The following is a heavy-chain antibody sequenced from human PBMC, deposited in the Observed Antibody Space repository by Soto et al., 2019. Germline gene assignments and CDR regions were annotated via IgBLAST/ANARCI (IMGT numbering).Heavy chain of an antibody. CDR3: ARGGNTAFGYYFYGMDF. D-gene: IGHD5-18*01. Sequence: PSETLSLTCTVSGDSISPYYWTWIRQPPGKGLEWIGYIYYSGSPSYNPSLKSRVTVSVDTSKNQFSLRLSSVTAADTAMYYCARGGNTAFGYYFYGMDFWGQGTRVTVSS. CDR1: GDSISPYY. CDR2: IYYSGSP. J-gene: IGHJ6*02. V-gene: IGHV4-59*01.